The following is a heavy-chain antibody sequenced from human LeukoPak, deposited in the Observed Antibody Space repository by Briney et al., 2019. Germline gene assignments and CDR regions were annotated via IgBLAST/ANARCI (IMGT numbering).Heavy chain of an antibody. CDR1: GFTFSLYN. D-gene: IGHD3-10*01. J-gene: IGHJ6*02. CDR2: TWYDGSNK. CDR3: AREKPGSGSHFYGMDV. Sequence: PGGSLSLSCAASGFTFSLYNMHWVRQAPGKGLEWVATTWYDGSNKYYPDSVKGRFTISRDNSKDTLYLQMNSLRAEDTAVYYCAREKPGSGSHFYGMDVWGQGTTVTVSS. V-gene: IGHV3-33*01.